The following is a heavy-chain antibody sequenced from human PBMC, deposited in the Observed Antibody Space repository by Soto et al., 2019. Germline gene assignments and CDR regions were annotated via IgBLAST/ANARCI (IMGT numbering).Heavy chain of an antibody. D-gene: IGHD3-16*01. CDR2: INHSGST. Sequence: SETLSLTCAVYGGSFSGYYWSWIRQPPGKGLEWIGEINHSGSTNYNPSLKSRVTISVDTSKNQFSLKLSSVTAADTAVYYCARGQGEDVNWFDPWGQGTLVTVSS. J-gene: IGHJ5*02. V-gene: IGHV4-34*01. CDR1: GGSFSGYY. CDR3: ARGQGEDVNWFDP.